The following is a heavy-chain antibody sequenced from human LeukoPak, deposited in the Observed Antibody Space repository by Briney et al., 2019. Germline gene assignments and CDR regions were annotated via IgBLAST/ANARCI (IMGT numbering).Heavy chain of an antibody. J-gene: IGHJ4*02. CDR3: ARLIAVAGTPLDY. CDR2: IYYSGST. Sequence: KPSETLSLTCTVSGGSISSYYWSWIRQPPGKGLEWIGYIYYSGSTNYNPSLKSRVTISVDTSKNQFSLKLSSVTAADTAVYYCARLIAVAGTPLDYWGQGTLVTVSS. V-gene: IGHV4-59*01. D-gene: IGHD6-19*01. CDR1: GGSISSYY.